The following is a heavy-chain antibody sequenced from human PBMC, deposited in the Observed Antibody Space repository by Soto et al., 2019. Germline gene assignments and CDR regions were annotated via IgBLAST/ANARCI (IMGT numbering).Heavy chain of an antibody. CDR3: ARVQTYWDLAFDI. J-gene: IGHJ3*02. D-gene: IGHD1-26*01. V-gene: IGHV3-53*04. CDR2: IYSGGST. CDR1: GFTVSSNY. Sequence: GGSLRLSCAASGFTVSSNYMSWVRQAPGKGLEWVSVIYSGGSTYYADSVKGRFTISRHNSKNTLYLQMNSLRAEDTAVYYCARVQTYWDLAFDIWGQGTMVTVSS.